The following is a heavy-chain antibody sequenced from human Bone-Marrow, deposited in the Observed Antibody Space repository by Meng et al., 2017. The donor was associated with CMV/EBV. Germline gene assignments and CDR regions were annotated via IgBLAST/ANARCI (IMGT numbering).Heavy chain of an antibody. CDR1: GYTFTSYA. V-gene: IGHV1-2*02. J-gene: IGHJ5*02. Sequence: ASVKVSCKASGYTFTSYAMHWVRQAPGQRLEWMGWINPNSGGTNYAQKFQGRVTMTRDTSISTAYMELSRLRSDDTAVYYCARQVETTDIVVVPAAYFNWFDPWGQGTLVTVSS. CDR3: ARQVETTDIVVVPAAYFNWFDP. D-gene: IGHD2-2*01. CDR2: INPNSGGT.